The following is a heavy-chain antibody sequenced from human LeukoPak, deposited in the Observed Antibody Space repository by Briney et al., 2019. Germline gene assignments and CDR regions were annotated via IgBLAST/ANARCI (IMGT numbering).Heavy chain of an antibody. V-gene: IGHV4-39*07. J-gene: IGHJ5*02. CDR2: IYYSGST. CDR1: GGSISSSSYY. CDR3: ARDRPKGTRPMVRGVNWFDP. Sequence: PSETLSLTCTVSGGSISSSSYYWGWIRQPPGKGLEWIGSIYYSGSTYYNPSLKSRVTISVDTSKNQFSLKLSSVTAADTAVYYCARDRPKGTRPMVRGVNWFDPWGQGTLVTVSS. D-gene: IGHD3-10*01.